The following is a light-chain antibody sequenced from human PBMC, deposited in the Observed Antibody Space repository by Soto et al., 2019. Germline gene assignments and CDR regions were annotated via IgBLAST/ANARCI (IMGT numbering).Light chain of an antibody. CDR2: KVS. V-gene: IGKV2-30*01. J-gene: IGKJ1*01. CDR3: MQGTHWPWT. CDR1: QSLVYSDGITY. Sequence: DVVMIQSPLSLPVTLGQPASISCRSSQSLVYSDGITYLSWLHQRPGQSPRRLIYKVSNRDSGVPDRFSGSGSGTDFTLKISRVEAEDVGVYYCMQGTHWPWTFGQGTKVEIK.